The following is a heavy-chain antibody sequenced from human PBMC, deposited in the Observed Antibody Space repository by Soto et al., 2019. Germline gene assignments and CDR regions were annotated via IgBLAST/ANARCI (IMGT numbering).Heavy chain of an antibody. V-gene: IGHV1-24*01. D-gene: IGHD2-21*02. CDR1: GYTLTELS. Sequence: GASVKVSCKASGYTLTELSMHWVRQAPGKGLEWMGGFDPEDGETIYAQKFQGRVTMTEDTSTDTAYMELSSLRSEDTAVYYCATEIAALFVVVTAGAFDIWGQGTMVTVSS. CDR2: FDPEDGET. CDR3: ATEIAALFVVVTAGAFDI. J-gene: IGHJ3*02.